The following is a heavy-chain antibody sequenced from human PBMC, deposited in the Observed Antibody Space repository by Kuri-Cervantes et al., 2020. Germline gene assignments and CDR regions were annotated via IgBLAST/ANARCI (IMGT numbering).Heavy chain of an antibody. CDR3: ARMRGIVVVVAATLIFDI. CDR1: GGSFSGYN. J-gene: IGHJ3*02. Sequence: SETLSLTFAVYGGSFSGYNWSWIRQPPGKGLEWIGEINHSGSTNYNPSLKSRVTISVDTSKNQFSLKLSSVTAADTAVYYCARMRGIVVVVAATLIFDIWGQGTMVTVSS. V-gene: IGHV4-34*01. CDR2: INHSGST. D-gene: IGHD2-15*01.